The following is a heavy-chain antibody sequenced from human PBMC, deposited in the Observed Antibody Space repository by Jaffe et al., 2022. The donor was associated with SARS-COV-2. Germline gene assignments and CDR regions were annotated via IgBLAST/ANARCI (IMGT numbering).Heavy chain of an antibody. V-gene: IGHV3-23*01. CDR3: AKDLPAMVKKRSFGELSDDAFDI. CDR2: ISGSGGST. J-gene: IGHJ3*02. D-gene: IGHD3-10*01. Sequence: EVQLLESGGGLVQPGGSLRLSCAASGFTFSSYAMSWVRQAPGKGLEWVSAISGSGGSTYYADSVKGRFTISRDNSKNTLYLQMNSLRAEDTAVYYCAKDLPAMVKKRSFGELSDDAFDIWGQGTMVTVSS. CDR1: GFTFSSYA.